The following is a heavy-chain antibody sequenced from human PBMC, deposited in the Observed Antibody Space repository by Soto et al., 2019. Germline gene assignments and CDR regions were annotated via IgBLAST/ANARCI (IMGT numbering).Heavy chain of an antibody. CDR2: IWYDGGNK. J-gene: IGHJ4*02. D-gene: IGHD6-19*01. CDR3: ARDGQWLPRDGLRSSYYFDY. V-gene: IGHV3-33*01. CDR1: GFNFSSYV. Sequence: QVQLVESGGGVVQPGRSLRLSCAASGFNFSSYVMHWVRQAPGKGLEWVAVIWYDGGNKYYADSVKGRFTISRDNSKNTLYLQMNSLRDEATAVYYCARDGQWLPRDGLRSSYYFDYWGQGTLVTVSS.